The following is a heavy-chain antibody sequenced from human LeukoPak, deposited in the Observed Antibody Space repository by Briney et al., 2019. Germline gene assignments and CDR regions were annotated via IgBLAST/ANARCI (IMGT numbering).Heavy chain of an antibody. Sequence: GGSLRLSCAASGFTFSSYWMHWVRQAPGKGLVGVSRINDDGRSTSYADSVKGRFTISRDNAKNTLYLQMNSLRAEDTAVYYCARVRWGGLYCFDYWGQGTLVTVSS. CDR3: ARVRWGGLYCFDY. CDR1: GFTFSSYW. D-gene: IGHD3-16*01. J-gene: IGHJ4*02. V-gene: IGHV3-74*01. CDR2: INDDGRST.